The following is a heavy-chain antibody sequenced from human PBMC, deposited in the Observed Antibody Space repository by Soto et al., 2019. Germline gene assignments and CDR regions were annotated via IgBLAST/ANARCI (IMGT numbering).Heavy chain of an antibody. CDR2: IDWDDDK. D-gene: IGHD1-26*01. CDR1: GFSLSTSGMC. CDR3: ARIPYSGSLPDAFDI. J-gene: IGHJ3*02. Sequence: GSGPTLVNPTQTLTLTCTFSGFSLSTSGMCVSWIRQPPGKALEWLALIDWDDDKYYSTSLKTRLTISKDTSKNQVVLTMTNMDPVDTATYYCARIPYSGSLPDAFDIWGQGTMVTVSS. V-gene: IGHV2-70*01.